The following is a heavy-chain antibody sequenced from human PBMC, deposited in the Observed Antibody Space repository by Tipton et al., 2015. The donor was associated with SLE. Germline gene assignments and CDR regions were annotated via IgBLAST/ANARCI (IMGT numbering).Heavy chain of an antibody. D-gene: IGHD6-19*01. Sequence: TLSLTCTVSGVSISSHYWGWIRQPPGKGLEWIGYISYSGSTNYSPSLKSRVTISLDTSKTQFSLTLRSVTAADTAIYYCARGGYSSGWYGDYFVYCGQGTLVTVSS. CDR1: GVSISSHY. V-gene: IGHV4-59*11. CDR2: ISYSGST. CDR3: ARGGYSSGWYGDYFVY. J-gene: IGHJ4*02.